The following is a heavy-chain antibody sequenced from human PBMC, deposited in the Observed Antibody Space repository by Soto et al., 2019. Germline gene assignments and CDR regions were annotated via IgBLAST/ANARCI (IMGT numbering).Heavy chain of an antibody. D-gene: IGHD3-10*01. CDR3: ARGQGTRENWFDP. Sequence: SETLSLTCAVSGGSISSSNWWSWVRQPPGKGLEWIGEIYHSGSTNYNPSLKSRVTISVDKSKNQFSLTLSSVTAADTAVYYCARGQGTRENWFDPWGQGTLVTVS. V-gene: IGHV4-4*02. CDR1: GGSISSSNW. J-gene: IGHJ5*02. CDR2: IYHSGST.